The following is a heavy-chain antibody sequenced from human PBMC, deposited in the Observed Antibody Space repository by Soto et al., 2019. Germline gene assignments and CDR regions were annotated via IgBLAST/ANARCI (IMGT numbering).Heavy chain of an antibody. CDR2: INTDNGDT. CDR3: ARVGLTMIVVPFGVR. D-gene: IGHD3-22*01. V-gene: IGHV1-18*04. J-gene: IGHJ4*02. CDR1: GYRFTSYG. Sequence: QVQLVQSGAEVKKPGASVKVSCKASGYRFTSYGISWVRQAPGQGLEWMGWINTDNGDTKYAQKFQGRVTMTTDPSTATAYMELRSLQSDDTAVYYCARVGLTMIVVPFGVRWGQGTLVTVSS.